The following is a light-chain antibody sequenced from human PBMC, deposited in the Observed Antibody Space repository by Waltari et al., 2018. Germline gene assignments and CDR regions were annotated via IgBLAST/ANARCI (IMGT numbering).Light chain of an antibody. V-gene: IGLV2-8*01. CDR2: EVS. Sequence: QSALTQPPSASGSLGQSVTISCTGTSSDVGASNYVSWYQQNPGKAPKLMIFEVSKRPAGVPVRFSGSRCGNTASLTVAGLQAEDEADYYCSSDAGSNNYVILGGGTKLTVL. J-gene: IGLJ2*01. CDR3: SSDAGSNNYVI. CDR1: SSDVGASNY.